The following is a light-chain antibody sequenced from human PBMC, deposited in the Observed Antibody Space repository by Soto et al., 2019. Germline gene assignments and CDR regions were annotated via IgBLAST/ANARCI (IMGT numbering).Light chain of an antibody. CDR2: GAS. V-gene: IGKV3-15*01. Sequence: EIVMTQSPATLSVSPGETATLSCRASQSVSSNLAWYQQKPGQAPRLLIYGASTRATCIPARFSGSGSGTEFTLTISSLQSEDFAVYYCQQYNNWPPDTFGQGTKLEI. J-gene: IGKJ2*01. CDR1: QSVSSN. CDR3: QQYNNWPPDT.